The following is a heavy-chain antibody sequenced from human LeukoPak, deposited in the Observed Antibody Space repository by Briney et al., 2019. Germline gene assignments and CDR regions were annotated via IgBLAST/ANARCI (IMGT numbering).Heavy chain of an antibody. Sequence: SETLSLTCTVSGGSISNNNYYWAWIRQPPGKGLECIGSIYYSGSPYYNPSLKSRVTISVDTSKNQFSLRLSSVTAADTAGYYCATWRTAKTGFDYWGQGTLVTGSS. CDR2: IYYSGSP. J-gene: IGHJ4*02. CDR3: ATWRTAKTGFDY. CDR1: GGSISNNNYY. D-gene: IGHD1-1*01. V-gene: IGHV4-39*01.